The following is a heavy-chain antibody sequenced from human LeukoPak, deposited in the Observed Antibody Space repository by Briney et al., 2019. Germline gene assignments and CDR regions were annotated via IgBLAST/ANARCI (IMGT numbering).Heavy chain of an antibody. D-gene: IGHD3-3*01. CDR1: GFTFSSYV. J-gene: IGHJ4*02. CDR3: ARAPGDFWSGLATDY. V-gene: IGHV3-66*01. CDR2: IYSGGST. Sequence: GGSLRLSCAASGFTFSSYVMSWVRQAPGKGLEWVSVIYSGGSTYYADSVKGRFTISRDNSKNTLYLQMNSLRAEDTAVYYCARAPGDFWSGLATDYWGQGTLVTVSS.